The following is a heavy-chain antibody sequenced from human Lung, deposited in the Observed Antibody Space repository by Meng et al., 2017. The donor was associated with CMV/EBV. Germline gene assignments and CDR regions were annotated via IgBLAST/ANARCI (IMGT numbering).Heavy chain of an antibody. D-gene: IGHD2/OR15-2a*01. CDR2: INTSGGDT. V-gene: IGHV1-46*01. CDR3: ARANYFEWFDP. J-gene: IGHJ5*02. CDR1: GCTFTTYY. Sequence: SCKASGCTFTTYYLHWVRQAPGQGLEWMGIINTSGGDTSYAQRFQGRVTMTRDTSTSTVYMELSSLRSEDTAMYYCARANYFEWFDPWGQGTLVTVSS.